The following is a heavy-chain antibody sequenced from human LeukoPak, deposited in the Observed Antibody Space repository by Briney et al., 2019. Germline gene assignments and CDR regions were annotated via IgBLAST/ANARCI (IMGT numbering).Heavy chain of an antibody. CDR3: ARGRQLVKYFQH. D-gene: IGHD6-6*01. Sequence: NPSETRSLTCAVYGGSFSGYYWSWIRQPPGKGLEWIGEINHSGSTNYNPSLKSRVTISVDTSKNQFSLKLSSVTAADTAVYYCARGRQLVKYFQHWGQGTLVTFSS. CDR1: GGSFSGYY. CDR2: INHSGST. J-gene: IGHJ1*01. V-gene: IGHV4-34*01.